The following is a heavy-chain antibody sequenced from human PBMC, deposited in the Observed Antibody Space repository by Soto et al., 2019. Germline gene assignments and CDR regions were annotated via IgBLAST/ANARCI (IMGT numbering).Heavy chain of an antibody. CDR2: LYYSGNT. D-gene: IGHD2-21*02. Sequence: TLARSCTVYGGSISSGYYLIWTRHDPVKGLEWIGYLYYSGNTYYNPHLKSRVSISLDKSKSQFSLKLDSVTGADTAVYYLARDAPAALGDHQSKDVWGQGDTVS. CDR3: ARDAPAALGDHQSKDV. J-gene: IGHJ6*02. V-gene: IGHV4-31*03. CDR1: GGSISSGYY.